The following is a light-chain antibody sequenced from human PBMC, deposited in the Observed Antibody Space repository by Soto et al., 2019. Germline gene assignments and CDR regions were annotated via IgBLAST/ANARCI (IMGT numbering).Light chain of an antibody. CDR2: MAS. J-gene: IGKJ1*01. CDR1: ENSDIR. V-gene: IGKV1-5*03. Sequence: DIQMTQSPSTLSASVGDRVTITCRASENSDIRLAWYQQRPGKAPNLLIYMASRLESGVPSRFSGSGSGTEFTLTISSLQPDDFATYYCQQYSSYPWTFGQGTKVDIK. CDR3: QQYSSYPWT.